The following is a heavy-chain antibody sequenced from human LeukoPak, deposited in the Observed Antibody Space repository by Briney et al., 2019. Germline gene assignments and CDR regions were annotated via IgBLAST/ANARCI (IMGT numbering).Heavy chain of an antibody. CDR2: IHYSGST. Sequence: PSETLSLTCAVYGGSFSGYYWSWIRQPPGKGLEWIGYIHYSGSTNYNPSLKSRVTISVDTSENQFSLKLTSVTAADTAVYFCARDLPFDYWGQGILVTVSS. CDR3: ARDLPFDY. V-gene: IGHV4-59*01. CDR1: GGSFSGYY. J-gene: IGHJ4*02.